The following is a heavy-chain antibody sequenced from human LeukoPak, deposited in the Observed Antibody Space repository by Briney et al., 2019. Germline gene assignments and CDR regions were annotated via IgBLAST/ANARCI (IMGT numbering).Heavy chain of an antibody. D-gene: IGHD2-8*01. V-gene: IGHV4-59*01. J-gene: IGHJ4*02. CDR3: ARGRTRRYCTNGVCPERANYFDY. CDR1: GGSISSYY. Sequence: SETLSLTCTVSGGSISSYYWSWIRQPAGKGLEWIGYIYYSGSTNYNPSLKSRVTISVDTSKNQFSLKLSSVTAADTAVYYCARGRTRRYCTNGVCPERANYFDYWGQGTLVTVSS. CDR2: IYYSGST.